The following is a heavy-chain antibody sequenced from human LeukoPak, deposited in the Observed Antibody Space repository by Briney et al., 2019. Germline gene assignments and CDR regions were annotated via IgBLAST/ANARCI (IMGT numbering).Heavy chain of an antibody. Sequence: PGGSLRLSCGASGFSLRDHYMSWIRQVPGKGPEWVSYISSSGTIYYADSVKGRFTISRDNAKNSLYLQMNSLRAEDTAVYYCEAPDYWGQGTLVTVSS. CDR1: GFSLRDHY. CDR3: EAPDY. V-gene: IGHV3-69-1*01. CDR2: ISSSGTI. J-gene: IGHJ4*02.